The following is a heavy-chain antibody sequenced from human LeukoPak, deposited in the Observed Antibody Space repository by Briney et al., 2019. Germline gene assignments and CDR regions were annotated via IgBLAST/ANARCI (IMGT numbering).Heavy chain of an antibody. J-gene: IGHJ3*02. CDR1: GFIFRSYG. CDR2: ISSSGSPI. D-gene: IGHD6-13*01. V-gene: IGHV3-48*03. CDR3: ARVAAGAFDI. Sequence: PGGSLRLSCAASGFIFRSYGMNWVRQAPGKGLEWVSYISSSGSPIFYADSMKGRFTISRDNAENSLYLQMNSLRAEDTGVYYCARVAAGAFDIWGQGTMVTVSS.